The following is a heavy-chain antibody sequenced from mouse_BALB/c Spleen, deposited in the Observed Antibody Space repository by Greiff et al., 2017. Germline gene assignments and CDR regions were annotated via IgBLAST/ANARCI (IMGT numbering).Heavy chain of an antibody. CDR1: GDSITSGY. CDR3: ARKGDYYRYDYAMDY. D-gene: IGHD2-14*01. Sequence: EVKLQESGPSLVKPSQTLSLTCSVTGDSITSGYWNWIRKFPGNKLEYMGYISYSGSTYYNPSLKSRISITRDTSKNQYYLQLNSVTTEDTATYYCARKGDYYRYDYAMDYWGQGTSVTVSS. J-gene: IGHJ4*01. V-gene: IGHV3-8*02. CDR2: ISYSGST.